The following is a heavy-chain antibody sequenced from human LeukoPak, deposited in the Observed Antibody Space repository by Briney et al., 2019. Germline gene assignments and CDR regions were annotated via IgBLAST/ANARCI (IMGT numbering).Heavy chain of an antibody. Sequence: PSETLSLTCTVSGGSISSGSYYWRWIRQPAGKGLEWIGRIYTNGSTNYNPSLKSRDTISLYTSKTQFSLKLSSVTAADTPVYYCARGAPTVTTYSNWFDPWGQGTLVTVSS. D-gene: IGHD4-17*01. V-gene: IGHV4-61*02. CDR1: GGSISSGSYY. CDR2: IYTNGST. CDR3: ARGAPTVTTYSNWFDP. J-gene: IGHJ5*02.